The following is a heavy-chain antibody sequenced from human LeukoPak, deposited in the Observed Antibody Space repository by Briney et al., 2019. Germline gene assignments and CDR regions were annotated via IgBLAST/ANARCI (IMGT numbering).Heavy chain of an antibody. V-gene: IGHV3-7*01. CDR3: ARVGNDYGDYAGYYYYGMDV. CDR2: IKQDGSEK. Sequence: GGSLRLSCAASGFTFSSYWMSWVRQAPGKGLEWVANIKQDGSEKYYVDSVKGRFTISRDNAKNSLYLQMNSLRAEDTAVYYCARVGNDYGDYAGYYYYGMDVWGQGTTVTVSS. CDR1: GFTFSSYW. J-gene: IGHJ6*02. D-gene: IGHD4-17*01.